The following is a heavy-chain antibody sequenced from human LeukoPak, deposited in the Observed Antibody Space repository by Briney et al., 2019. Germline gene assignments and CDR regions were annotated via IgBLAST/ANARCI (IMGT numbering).Heavy chain of an antibody. CDR2: ISAYNGNT. Sequence: ASVKVSCKASGYTFTSYGISWVRQAPGQGLEWMGWISAYNGNTNYAQKLQGRVTMTTDTSTSTAYKELRSLRSDDTAVYYCATNLRWLQFPPDYWGQGTLVTVSS. CDR3: ATNLRWLQFPPDY. D-gene: IGHD5-24*01. CDR1: GYTFTSYG. V-gene: IGHV1-18*01. J-gene: IGHJ4*02.